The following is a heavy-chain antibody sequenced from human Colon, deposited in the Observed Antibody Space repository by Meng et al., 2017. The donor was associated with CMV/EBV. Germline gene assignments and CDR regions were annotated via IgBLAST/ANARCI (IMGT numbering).Heavy chain of an antibody. CDR1: GFNFRDFA. J-gene: IGHJ6*02. CDR3: AKSTYDDFWSGHGLDV. V-gene: IGHV3-23*01. D-gene: IGHD3-3*01. Sequence: LSLTCAASGFNFRDFAMSWVRQAPGKGLEWVSAITGSGSSRYYADSVKGRFTISRDNSNNSIHLQMNTLRAEDTALYYCAKSTYDDFWSGHGLDVWGQGTTVTVSS. CDR2: ITGSGSSR.